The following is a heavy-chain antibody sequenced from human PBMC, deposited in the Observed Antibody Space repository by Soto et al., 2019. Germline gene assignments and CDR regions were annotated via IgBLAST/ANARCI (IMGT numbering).Heavy chain of an antibody. V-gene: IGHV1-3*01. Sequence: QVQLVQSGAEVKKPGASVKVSCKASGYTFSNYALYWVRQAPGQRLEWMGWINAGNGDTKYSQKFQGRVTITTDTSASTAYMELSSLRSXXXXXXYCARDPRAAAVFYYGMDVWGQGTTVTVSS. J-gene: IGHJ6*02. D-gene: IGHD6-13*01. CDR3: ARDPRAAAVFYYGMDV. CDR1: GYTFSNYA. CDR2: INAGNGDT.